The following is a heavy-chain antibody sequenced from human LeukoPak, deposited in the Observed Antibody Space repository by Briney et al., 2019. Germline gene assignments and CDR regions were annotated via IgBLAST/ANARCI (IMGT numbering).Heavy chain of an antibody. CDR3: ATAPLFGISSGWRTFDY. D-gene: IGHD6-19*01. CDR2: FDPEDGET. V-gene: IGHV1-24*01. Sequence: ASVKVSCKVSGYTLTELSMHWVRQAPGQGLEWMGGFDPEDGETIYAQKFQGRVTMTEDTSTDTAYMKLSSLRSEGTAVYYCATAPLFGISSGWRTFDYWGQGALVTVSS. CDR1: GYTLTELS. J-gene: IGHJ4*02.